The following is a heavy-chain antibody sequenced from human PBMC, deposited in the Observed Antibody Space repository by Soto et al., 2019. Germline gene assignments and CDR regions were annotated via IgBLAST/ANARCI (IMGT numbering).Heavy chain of an antibody. D-gene: IGHD2-15*01. CDR1: GFTFSSYP. J-gene: IGHJ4*02. V-gene: IGHV3-23*01. Sequence: EVLLLESGGGLVQPGGSLRLSCAASGFTFSSYPMSWVRQAPGKGLEWVSTISASGGSRYYAGSVKGRFTISRDNSKSTLYLQLNSLRAEDTAVYYCAKDIRGYCSGDTCYDILDYWGQGALVTVSS. CDR2: ISASGGSR. CDR3: AKDIRGYCSGDTCYDILDY.